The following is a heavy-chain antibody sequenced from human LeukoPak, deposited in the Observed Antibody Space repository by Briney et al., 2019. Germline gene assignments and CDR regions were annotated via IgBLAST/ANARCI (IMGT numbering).Heavy chain of an antibody. CDR1: GYTFTTYY. D-gene: IGHD3-10*01. CDR3: ARAPHRLGIRVVRGVISSYYYYYMDV. J-gene: IGHJ6*03. V-gene: IGHV1-46*01. CDR2: INPSSGST. Sequence: ASVKVSCKASGYTFTTYYMHWVRQAPGQGLEWMGVINPSSGSTSYAQKFQGRVTMTRDTSTSTVYMELSSLRSEDTAVYYCARAPHRLGIRVVRGVISSYYYYYMDVWGKGTTVTVSS.